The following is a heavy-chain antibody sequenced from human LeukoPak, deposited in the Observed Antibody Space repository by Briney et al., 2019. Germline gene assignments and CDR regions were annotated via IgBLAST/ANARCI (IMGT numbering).Heavy chain of an antibody. CDR2: IYYSGST. D-gene: IGHD6-6*01. V-gene: IGHV4-39*07. CDR1: GGSISSSTYY. CDR3: ARGRWWFAGRPPHYMDV. J-gene: IGHJ6*03. Sequence: SETLSLTCTVSGGSISSSTYYWGWIRQPPGKGLEWIGTIYYSGSTYYNPSLKSRVTISVDTSKNQFSLKLSSVTVADTAVYYCARGRWWFAGRPPHYMDVWGKGTTVTVSS.